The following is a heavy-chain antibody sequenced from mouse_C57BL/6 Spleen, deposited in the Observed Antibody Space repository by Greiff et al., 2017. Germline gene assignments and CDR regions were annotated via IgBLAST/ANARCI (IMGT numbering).Heavy chain of an antibody. J-gene: IGHJ3*01. CDR1: GYTFTSYW. CDR2: IDPSDSYT. CDR3: ARAGSSYGFAY. D-gene: IGHD1-1*01. V-gene: IGHV1-69*01. Sequence: QVQLQQPGAELVMPGASVKLSCKASGYTFTSYWMHWVKQRPGQGLEWIGEIDPSDSYTNYTPKFKGKSTLTVDKASSTAYMQRSSLTSEDSAVYYCARAGSSYGFAYWGQGTLVTVSA.